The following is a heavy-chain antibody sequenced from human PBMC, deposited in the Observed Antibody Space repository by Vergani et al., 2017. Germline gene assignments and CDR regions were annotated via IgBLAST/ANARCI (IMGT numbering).Heavy chain of an antibody. D-gene: IGHD3-22*01. J-gene: IGHJ4*02. CDR2: IYVSGIT. CDR3: ARDQFNYYDSSGYRYFDY. Sequence: QVQLQESGPGLVKPSQTLSLTCTVSGASINNDFYYWHWIRQPAGKGLEWIGRIYVSGITDYNSSLQSRVSMSVDTSKNQFSLTLTSVTAADTAVYYCARDQFNYYDSSGYRYFDYWGQGTLVTVSS. V-gene: IGHV4-61*02. CDR1: GASINNDFYY.